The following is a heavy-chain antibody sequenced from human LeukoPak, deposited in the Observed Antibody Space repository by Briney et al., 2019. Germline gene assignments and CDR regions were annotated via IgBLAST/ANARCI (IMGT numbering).Heavy chain of an antibody. CDR2: IYYSGST. J-gene: IGHJ4*02. CDR3: AGSYYYDSSGYPLDY. CDR1: GGSISSSSYY. Sequence: SETLSLTCTVSGGSISSSSYYWGWIRQPPGKGLEWIGYIYYSGSTNYNPSLKSRVTISVDTSKNQFSLKLSSVTAADTAVYYCAGSYYYDSSGYPLDYWGQGTLVTVSS. D-gene: IGHD3-22*01. V-gene: IGHV4-61*05.